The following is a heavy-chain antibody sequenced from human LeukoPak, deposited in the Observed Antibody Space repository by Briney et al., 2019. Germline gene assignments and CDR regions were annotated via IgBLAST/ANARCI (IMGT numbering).Heavy chain of an antibody. CDR3: AKQSYARSLGE. CDR2: TNSGGTST. V-gene: IGHV3-23*01. D-gene: IGHD2-8*01. CDR1: GFPFSDFS. Sequence: GGSLRLSCATSGFPFSDFSMSWVRQAPGKGLEWISTTNSGGTSTYYAESVKGRFTISRDSSKNALYLQMSSLRVEDTAVYYCAKQSYARSLGEGGPGTLVSVSS. J-gene: IGHJ4*02.